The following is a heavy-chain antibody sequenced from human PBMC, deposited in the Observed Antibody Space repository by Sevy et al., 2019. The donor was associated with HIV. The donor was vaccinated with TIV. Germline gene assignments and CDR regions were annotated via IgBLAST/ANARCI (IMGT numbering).Heavy chain of an antibody. Sequence: GESLKISCAAFGFTLSRNDMHWVRQVTGKGLEWVSGIGTAGDTYYPDSVKGRFTISREEVKNSLYLQMNSLRAGDTAVYYCARESTVQTHYGAFDIWGQGTMVTVSS. CDR1: GFTLSRND. CDR2: IGTAGDT. CDR3: ARESTVQTHYGAFDI. J-gene: IGHJ3*02. V-gene: IGHV3-13*01. D-gene: IGHD4-17*01.